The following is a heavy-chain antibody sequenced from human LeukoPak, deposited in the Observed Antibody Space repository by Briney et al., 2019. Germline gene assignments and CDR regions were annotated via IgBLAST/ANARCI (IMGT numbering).Heavy chain of an antibody. CDR2: MNPNSGNT. Sequence: ASVKVSCKASGYTFTSYDINWVRQATGQGLEWMGWMNPNSGNTGYAQKFQGRVTMTRNTSISTAYMELSSLRSEDTAVYYCARVVGYSSSWIRGYNWFDPWGQGTLVTVSS. D-gene: IGHD6-13*01. V-gene: IGHV1-8*01. J-gene: IGHJ5*02. CDR3: ARVVGYSSSWIRGYNWFDP. CDR1: GYTFTSYD.